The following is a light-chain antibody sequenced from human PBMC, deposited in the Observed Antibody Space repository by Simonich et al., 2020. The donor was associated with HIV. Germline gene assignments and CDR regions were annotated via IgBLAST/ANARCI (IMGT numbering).Light chain of an antibody. V-gene: IGKV1-5*03. J-gene: IGKJ4*01. CDR2: KAS. CDR3: QQYNSYSVT. CDR1: QSISSW. Sequence: DIQMTQSPSTLSASVGDRVTITCRASQSISSWLAWYQQKPGKAPKLLFYKASNLETGVPSRFSGSGSGTEFTLTISSLQPDDFATYYCQQYNSYSVTFGGGTKVEIK.